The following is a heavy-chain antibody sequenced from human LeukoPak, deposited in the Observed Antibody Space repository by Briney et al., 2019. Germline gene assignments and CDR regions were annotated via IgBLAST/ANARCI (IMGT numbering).Heavy chain of an antibody. D-gene: IGHD4-17*01. V-gene: IGHV1-46*01. Sequence: ASVKVSCKASGYTFTSYYMHWVRQAPGQGLEWMGIINPSGGSTSYAQKFQGRVTMTRDTSTSTVYMELSSLRSEDTAVYYCARDPILTVTFHYYYYMDVWGKGTTVTVSS. J-gene: IGHJ6*03. CDR2: INPSGGST. CDR1: GYTFTSYY. CDR3: ARDPILTVTFHYYYYMDV.